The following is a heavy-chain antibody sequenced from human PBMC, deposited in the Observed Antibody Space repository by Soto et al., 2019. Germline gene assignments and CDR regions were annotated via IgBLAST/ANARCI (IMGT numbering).Heavy chain of an antibody. CDR2: INHSGST. V-gene: IGHV4-34*01. Sequence: SETLSLTCAVYGGSFSGYYWSWIRQPPGKGLEWIGEINHSGSTNYNPSLKSRVTISVDTSKNQFSLKLSSVTAADTAVYYCVVGATTLYFNYWGQGTLVTVSS. CDR3: VVGATTLYFNY. D-gene: IGHD1-26*01. J-gene: IGHJ4*02. CDR1: GGSFSGYY.